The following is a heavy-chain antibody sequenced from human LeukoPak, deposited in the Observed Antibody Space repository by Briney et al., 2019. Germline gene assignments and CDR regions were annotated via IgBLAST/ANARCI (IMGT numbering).Heavy chain of an antibody. D-gene: IGHD6-19*01. Sequence: PGGSLRLSCAASGFTFSSRWMSWVRQAPGKGLEWVANIKQDGSEKYYLDSVRGRFTISRDNLKNTLYLQMNSLRVEDTAVYYCASHTPGGWYYDSWGQGTLVTVSS. CDR3: ASHTPGGWYYDS. V-gene: IGHV3-7*01. J-gene: IGHJ4*02. CDR2: IKQDGSEK. CDR1: GFTFSSRW.